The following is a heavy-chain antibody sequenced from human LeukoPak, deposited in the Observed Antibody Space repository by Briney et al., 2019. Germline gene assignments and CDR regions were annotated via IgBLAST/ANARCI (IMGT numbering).Heavy chain of an antibody. J-gene: IGHJ6*03. Sequence: SCKASGFTFSSYAMHWVRQAPGKGLEWVAVISYDGSNKYYADSVKGRFTISRDNSKNTLYLQMNSLRAEDTAVYYCARDHGYSQPYYYYYMDVWGKGTTVTVSS. V-gene: IGHV3-30*04. CDR3: ARDHGYSQPYYYYYMDV. D-gene: IGHD5-18*01. CDR2: ISYDGSNK. CDR1: GFTFSSYA.